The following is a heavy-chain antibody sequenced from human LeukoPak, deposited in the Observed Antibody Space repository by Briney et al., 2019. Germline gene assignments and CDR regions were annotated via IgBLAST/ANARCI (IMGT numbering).Heavy chain of an antibody. D-gene: IGHD3-22*01. V-gene: IGHV4-30-4*07. Sequence: KPSETLSLTCAVSGDSISSGGYSWSWIRQPPGKGLEWIGYIYYSGTTYYNPSLKSRITISVDTSKNQFSLNLSSVTAADTAVYYCARGGDYYDSSGGIYWGQGTLVTVSS. CDR3: ARGGDYYDSSGGIY. CDR2: IYYSGTT. J-gene: IGHJ4*02. CDR1: GDSISSGGYS.